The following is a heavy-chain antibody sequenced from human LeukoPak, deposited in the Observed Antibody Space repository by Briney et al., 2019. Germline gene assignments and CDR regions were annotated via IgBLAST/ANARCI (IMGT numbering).Heavy chain of an antibody. J-gene: IGHJ4*02. V-gene: IGHV4-61*02. D-gene: IGHD5-12*01. CDR1: GGSISSGSYY. CDR3: ARIPRGYSGYFDY. Sequence: SETLSLTCTVSGGSISSGSYYWSWIRQPAGKGLEWIGRIYTSGSTNYNPPLKSRVTISVDTSKNQFSLKLSSVTAADTAVYYCARIPRGYSGYFDYWGQGTLVTVSS. CDR2: IYTSGST.